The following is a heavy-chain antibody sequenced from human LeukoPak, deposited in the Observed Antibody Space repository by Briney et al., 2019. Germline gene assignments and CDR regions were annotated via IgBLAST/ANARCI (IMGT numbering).Heavy chain of an antibody. D-gene: IGHD6-6*01. CDR3: ASWYSSSSFGYFDY. CDR2: IYYSGST. CDR1: GGSISSYY. J-gene: IGHJ4*02. Sequence: SETLSLTCTASGGSISSYYWSWIRQPPGKGLEWIGYIYYSGSTNYNPSLKSRVTISVGTSKNQFSLKLSSVTAADTAVYYCASWYSSSSFGYFDYWGQGTLVTVSS. V-gene: IGHV4-59*01.